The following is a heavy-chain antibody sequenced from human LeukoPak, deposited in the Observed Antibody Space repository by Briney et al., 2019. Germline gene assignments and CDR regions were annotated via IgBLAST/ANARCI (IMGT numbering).Heavy chain of an antibody. CDR3: VREYVGGFDF. CDR1: GFTFRSSE. V-gene: IGHV3-48*03. D-gene: IGHD2-15*01. Sequence: GGSLRLSCAASGFTFRSSEMNWVRQAPGKGLEWVSYMSGNGNTIYYADSVKGRFTISGDNAKNSLYLQMNSLRAEDTAIYYCVREYVGGFDFWGQGTLVTVSS. J-gene: IGHJ4*02. CDR2: MSGNGNTI.